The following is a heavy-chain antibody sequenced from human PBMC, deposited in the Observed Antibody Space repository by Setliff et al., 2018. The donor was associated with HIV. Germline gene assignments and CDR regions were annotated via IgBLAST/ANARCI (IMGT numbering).Heavy chain of an antibody. CDR2: INHSGST. V-gene: IGHV4-34*01. J-gene: IGHJ4*02. CDR1: GGSFSGYY. Sequence: SETLSLTCAVYGGSFSGYYWSWIRQPPGKGLEWIGEINHSGSTNYNPSLKSRVTISVDTSKNQFSLKLRSVTAADTAVYYCVSQPESRWQIEYWGQGTLVTVSS. CDR3: VSQPESRWQIEY. D-gene: IGHD3-10*01.